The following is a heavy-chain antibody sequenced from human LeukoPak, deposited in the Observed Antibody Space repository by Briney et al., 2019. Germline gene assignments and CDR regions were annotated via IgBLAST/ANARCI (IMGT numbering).Heavy chain of an antibody. V-gene: IGHV4-39*01. CDR3: ARSRSYYFDL. J-gene: IGHJ4*02. Sequence: SETLSLTCTVSGDSINNPGYYWVWIRRPPGKGLEWIGTIYYDGDTYYNASLKSRVTISVDTSNNQFSLRLSSVTAAETAVYYCARSRSYYFDLWGQGTLVTVSS. CDR1: GDSINNPGYY. D-gene: IGHD6-19*01. CDR2: IYYDGDT.